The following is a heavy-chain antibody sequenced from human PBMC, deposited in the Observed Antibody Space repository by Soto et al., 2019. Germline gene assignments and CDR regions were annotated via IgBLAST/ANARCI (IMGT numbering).Heavy chain of an antibody. CDR3: ARGRRTTVTIDY. Sequence: SSETLSLTCAVYGGSFSGYYWSWIRQPPGKGLEWIGEINHSGSTNYNPSLKSRVTISVDTSKNQFSLKLSPVTAADTAVYYCARGRRTTVTIDYWGQGTLVTVSS. V-gene: IGHV4-34*01. J-gene: IGHJ4*02. CDR2: INHSGST. CDR1: GGSFSGYY. D-gene: IGHD4-17*01.